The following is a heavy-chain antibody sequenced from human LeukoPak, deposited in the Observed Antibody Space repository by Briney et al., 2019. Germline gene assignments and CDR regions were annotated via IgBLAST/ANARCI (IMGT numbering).Heavy chain of an antibody. D-gene: IGHD2-15*01. CDR2: INSDGSST. CDR1: GLTLNNYW. J-gene: IGHJ3*02. CDR3: ANGYGSTYYNAFDI. V-gene: IGHV3-74*01. Sequence: PGGSLRLSCAASGLTLNNYWTHGGRQAPGKGLVWVSRINSDGSSTTYADSVKGRFTISRDNAKNTLYLQMNSLRDETTPVYYGANGYGSTYYNAFDIRGQGTMVTVSS.